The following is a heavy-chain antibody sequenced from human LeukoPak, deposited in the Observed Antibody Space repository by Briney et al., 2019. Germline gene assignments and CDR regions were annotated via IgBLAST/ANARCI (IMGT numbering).Heavy chain of an antibody. CDR2: IFYTGKT. CDR3: ARVFDS. CDR1: GGSVYTSDYY. Sequence: SETLSLTCTISGGSVYTSDYYWGWVRQPPGKGPEWIGDIFYTGKTNYNPSLKSRVSVSIDTSKNQFSLKLTSVTAADTAVYYCARVFDSWGQGTLVTVSS. J-gene: IGHJ4*02. V-gene: IGHV4-39*07.